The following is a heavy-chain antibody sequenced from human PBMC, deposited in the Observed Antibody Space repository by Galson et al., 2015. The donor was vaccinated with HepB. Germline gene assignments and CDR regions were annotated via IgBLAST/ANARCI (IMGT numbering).Heavy chain of an antibody. CDR1: GFSFSSSA. CDR2: ISYDGTNK. D-gene: IGHD4/OR15-4a*01. CDR3: ARDRGANWFDL. Sequence: SLRLSCAASGFSFSSSAMHWVRQAPGKGLEWVAFISYDGTNKYYADSVKGRFTISRDNSKNTLYLQVNSLRTEDTAVYYCARDRGANWFDLWGQGTLVTVSS. V-gene: IGHV3-30-3*01. J-gene: IGHJ5*02.